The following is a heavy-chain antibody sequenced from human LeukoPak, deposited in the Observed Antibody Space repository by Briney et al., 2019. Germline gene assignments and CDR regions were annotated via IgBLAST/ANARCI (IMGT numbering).Heavy chain of an antibody. V-gene: IGHV1-2*02. CDR3: ARWGIDGSGYYYSQEYYFDY. J-gene: IGHJ4*02. CDR1: GYTFTGYY. CDR2: INPNIGGT. D-gene: IGHD3-22*01. Sequence: GASVKVSCNASGYTFTGYYMHWGRQAPGQGLEWRGWINPNIGGTNYAQKFQGRVTMTRATSISTAYMELSRLRSDDTAVYYCARWGIDGSGYYYSQEYYFDYWGQGTLVTVSS.